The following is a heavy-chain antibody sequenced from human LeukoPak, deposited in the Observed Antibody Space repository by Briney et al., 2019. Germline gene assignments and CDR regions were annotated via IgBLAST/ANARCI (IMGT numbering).Heavy chain of an antibody. V-gene: IGHV4-59*01. D-gene: IGHD3-10*01. CDR2: IDDSGNT. J-gene: IGHJ3*02. CDR3: ARSDYHDSGSHTVFDAFDI. Sequence: SETLSFTCTVSGGSTSRYYWSWIRRPPGKGLEWIGYIDDSGNTNYNPSLKSQVTISVDKSKNQFSLKLSFVTAADTAMYYCARSDYHDSGSHTVFDAFDIWGQGTRVTVSS. CDR1: GGSTSRYY.